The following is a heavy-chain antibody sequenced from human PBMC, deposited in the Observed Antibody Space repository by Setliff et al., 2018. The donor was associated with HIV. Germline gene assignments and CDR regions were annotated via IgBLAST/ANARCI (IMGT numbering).Heavy chain of an antibody. CDR3: ASLTTDRFLEWLFVY. J-gene: IGHJ4*02. Sequence: SETLSLTCAVYGGSFSNYYWSWIRQPPGKGLEWIGEINHSGSTNYNPSLKSRVSISVDTSKKQFSLKLSSVSAADTAVYYCASLTTDRFLEWLFVYWGQGTLVTVSS. CDR1: GGSFSNYY. V-gene: IGHV4-34*01. CDR2: INHSGST. D-gene: IGHD3-3*01.